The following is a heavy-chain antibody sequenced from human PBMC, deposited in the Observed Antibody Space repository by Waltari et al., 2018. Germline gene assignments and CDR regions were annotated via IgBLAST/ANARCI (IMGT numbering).Heavy chain of an antibody. D-gene: IGHD6-13*01. CDR3: ARGGGIAAAANY. CDR2: IKLEGSEK. J-gene: IGHJ4*02. CDR1: W. V-gene: IGHV3-7*03. Sequence: WMGGVRQGPGKGLGWVANIKLEGSEKCYVDSVKGRFTITRDNAKNSLYLQMNSLRAEDTAVYYCARGGGIAAAANYWGQGTLVTVSS.